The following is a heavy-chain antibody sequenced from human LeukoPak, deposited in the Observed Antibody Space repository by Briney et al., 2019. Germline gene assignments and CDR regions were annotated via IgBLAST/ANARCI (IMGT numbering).Heavy chain of an antibody. CDR1: GFTFSSYG. CDR3: AAGYSSGWRPLNY. D-gene: IGHD6-19*01. J-gene: IGHJ4*02. Sequence: PGGSLRLSCAASGFTFSSYGMHWVRQAPGKGLEWVAVISYDGSNKYYADSVKGRFTISRDNSKNTPYLQMNSLRAEDTAVYYCAAGYSSGWRPLNYWGQGTLVTVSS. V-gene: IGHV3-30*03. CDR2: ISYDGSNK.